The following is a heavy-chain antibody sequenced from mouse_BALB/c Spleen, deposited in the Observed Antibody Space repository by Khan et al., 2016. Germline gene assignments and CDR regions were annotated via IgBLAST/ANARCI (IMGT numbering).Heavy chain of an antibody. CDR1: GFTFSDYA. Sequence: EVELVESGGGLVKPGGSLKLSCAASGFTFSDYAMPWVRQTPEKRLEWVASISTGGTTHYPDSMKGRFTISRDIARNVLYLQMSSLRSEDTGMYYCSREENAMDYWGQGTSVTVSS. J-gene: IGHJ4*01. V-gene: IGHV5-6-5*01. CDR2: ISTGGTT. CDR3: SREENAMDY.